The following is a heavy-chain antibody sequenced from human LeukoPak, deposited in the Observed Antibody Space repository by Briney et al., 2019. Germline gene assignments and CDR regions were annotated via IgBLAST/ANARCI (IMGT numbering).Heavy chain of an antibody. CDR1: GYTFTGYY. CDR2: INPNSGGT. D-gene: IGHD3-3*01. CDR3: AGGSYDFWSGYYPNYFDY. Sequence: ASVKVSCKASGYTFTGYYMHWVRQAPGQGLEWMGWINPNSGGTNYAQKFQGWVTMTRDTSISTAYMELSSLRSEDTAVYYCAGGSYDFWSGYYPNYFDYWGQGTLVTVSS. J-gene: IGHJ4*02. V-gene: IGHV1-2*04.